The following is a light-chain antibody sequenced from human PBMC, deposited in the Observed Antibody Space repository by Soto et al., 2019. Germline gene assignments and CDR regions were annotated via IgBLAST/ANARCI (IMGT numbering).Light chain of an antibody. CDR1: QSVSSSY. CDR3: QQRDSWPIT. V-gene: IGKV3-11*01. J-gene: IGKJ5*01. Sequence: EIVLTQSPATLSLSPGERATLSCRASQSVSSSYLAWYQQKPGQAPRLLIYDASNRATGIPARFSGSGSGTDFTLTISSLDPEEFAVYLCQQRDSWPITFGQGTRLQIK. CDR2: DAS.